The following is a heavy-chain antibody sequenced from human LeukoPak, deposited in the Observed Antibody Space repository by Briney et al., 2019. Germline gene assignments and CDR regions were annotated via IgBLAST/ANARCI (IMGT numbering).Heavy chain of an antibody. V-gene: IGHV3-23*01. CDR3: AKDYYYDSSGYFRY. D-gene: IGHD3-22*01. J-gene: IGHJ4*02. CDR1: GFTFSSYA. Sequence: HPGGSLRLSCAASGFTFSSYAMSWVRQAPGKGLEWVSAISGSGGSTYYADSVKGRFTISRDNSKNTPYLQMNSLRAEDTAVYYCAKDYYYDSSGYFRYWGQGTLVTVSS. CDR2: ISGSGGST.